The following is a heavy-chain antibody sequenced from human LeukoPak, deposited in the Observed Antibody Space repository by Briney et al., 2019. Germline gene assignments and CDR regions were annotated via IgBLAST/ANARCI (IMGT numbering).Heavy chain of an antibody. V-gene: IGHV4-34*01. CDR2: INHSGST. Sequence: ETLSLTCAVYGGSFSGYYWSWIRQPPGKGLEWIGEINHSGSTNYNPSLKSRVTMSVDTSKNQFSLKLSSVTAADTAVYYCARALGGYDYAYDYWGQGTLVTVSS. CDR3: ARALGGYDYAYDY. CDR1: GGSFSGYY. D-gene: IGHD5-12*01. J-gene: IGHJ4*02.